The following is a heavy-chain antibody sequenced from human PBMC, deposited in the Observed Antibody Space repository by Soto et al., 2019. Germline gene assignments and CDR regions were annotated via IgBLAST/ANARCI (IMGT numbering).Heavy chain of an antibody. CDR2: IRGKPFGGTT. D-gene: IGHD3-10*01. V-gene: IGHV3-49*03. Sequence: EVQVVESGGGLVQPGRSLRLSCTVSGFTIGDYSMSWFRQAPGKGLEWVGFIRGKPFGGTTEFAASVKGRFSIARDDFRNIAYLQMNSLKTEDTATYYCVRDEYGWGIRQVQSDPWGQGTRVTVSS. CDR1: GFTIGDYS. CDR3: VRDEYGWGIRQVQSDP. J-gene: IGHJ5*02.